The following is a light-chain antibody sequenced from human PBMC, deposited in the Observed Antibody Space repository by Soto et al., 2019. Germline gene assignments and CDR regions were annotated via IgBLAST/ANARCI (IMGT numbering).Light chain of an antibody. J-gene: IGKJ1*01. CDR3: MRGTHWPWT. CDR2: KVS. V-gene: IGKV2-30*01. CDR1: QSLVYSDGNTY. Sequence: DVVRTQSPLSLPVTLGQLASISCRSSQSLVYSDGNTYLNWFQQRPGQSPRRLIYKVSNRDSGVPDRFSGSGSGTDFTLKISRVEAEDVGVYYCMRGTHWPWTFGQGTKVEIK.